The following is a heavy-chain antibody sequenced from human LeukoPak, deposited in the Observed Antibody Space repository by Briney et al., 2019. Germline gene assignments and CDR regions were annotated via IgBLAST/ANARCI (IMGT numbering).Heavy chain of an antibody. CDR2: ISYDASTK. CDR3: ASGRGGQWPVYFDY. J-gene: IGHJ4*02. D-gene: IGHD6-19*01. V-gene: IGHV3-30*03. CDR1: GFTFSSYG. Sequence: PGRSLRLSCAASGFTFSSYGMHWVRQAPGKGLEWVALISYDASTKYYADSVKGRFTISRDNSKNTLYLQMSSLRIEDTAVYYCASGRGGQWPVYFDYWGQGALVTVSS.